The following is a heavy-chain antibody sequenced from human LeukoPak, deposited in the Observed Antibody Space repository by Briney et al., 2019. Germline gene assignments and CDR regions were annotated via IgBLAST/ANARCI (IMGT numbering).Heavy chain of an antibody. CDR2: ISYDGSNK. CDR3: ARVRQESGSYNGMDV. Sequence: GRSLRLSCAASGFTFSSYAMHWVRQAPGKGLEWVAVISYDGSNKYYADSVKGRFTISRDNSKNTLYLQMNSLRAEDTAVYYCARVRQESGSYNGMDVWGQGTTVTVSS. V-gene: IGHV3-30-3*01. D-gene: IGHD1-26*01. CDR1: GFTFSSYA. J-gene: IGHJ6*02.